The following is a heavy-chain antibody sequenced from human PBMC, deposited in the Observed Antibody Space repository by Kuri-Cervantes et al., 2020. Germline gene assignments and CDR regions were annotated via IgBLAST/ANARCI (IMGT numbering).Heavy chain of an antibody. CDR1: GFTFSSYA. D-gene: IGHD3-22*01. CDR3: AKLPYYYDSSGEIGVSYHFDY. CDR2: IWYDGSNK. Sequence: GGSLRLSCAASGFTFSSYAMSWVRQAPGKGLEWVAVIWYDGSNKYYADSVKGRFTISRDNSKNTLYLQMNSLRAEDTAVYYCAKLPYYYDSSGEIGVSYHFDYWGQGTLVTVSS. V-gene: IGHV3-33*08. J-gene: IGHJ4*02.